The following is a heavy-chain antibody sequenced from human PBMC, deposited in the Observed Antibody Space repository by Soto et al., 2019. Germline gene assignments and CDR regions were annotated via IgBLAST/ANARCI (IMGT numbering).Heavy chain of an antibody. CDR3: VSSSWYWDWFDP. CDR1: GGSISSSSYY. D-gene: IGHD6-13*01. CDR2: IYYSGST. J-gene: IGHJ5*02. V-gene: IGHV4-39*01. Sequence: QLQLQESGPGLVKPSETLSLTCTVSGGSISSSSYYWGWIRQPPGKGLEWIGSIYYSGSTYYNPSLKSRVTISVDTSKNQFSLKLSSVTAADTAVYSCVSSSWYWDWFDPWGQGTLVTVSS.